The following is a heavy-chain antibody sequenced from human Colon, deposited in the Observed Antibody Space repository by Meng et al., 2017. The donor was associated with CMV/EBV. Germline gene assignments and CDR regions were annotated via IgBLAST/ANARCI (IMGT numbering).Heavy chain of an antibody. CDR1: GYTVTNYD. CDR3: ATGGRGFGSWFDP. D-gene: IGHD3-10*01. J-gene: IGHJ5*02. Sequence: CKASGYTVTNYDINWVRQATGQGLEWMGWMNPNSGTTGYAQKFQGRITMTWNTSIITAYLDLSSLRSEDTAVYYCATGGRGFGSWFDPWGQGTLVTVSS. V-gene: IGHV1-8*02. CDR2: MNPNSGTT.